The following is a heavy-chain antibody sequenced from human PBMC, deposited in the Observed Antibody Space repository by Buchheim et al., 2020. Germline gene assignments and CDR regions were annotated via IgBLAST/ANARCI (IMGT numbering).Heavy chain of an antibody. Sequence: EVQMVESGGGPVQPGESLRISCEGSGLTFDSHTMNWVRRAPGRRLEWLASVSSISTYIYYADSIKGRFTISRDNAKNTVFLEMNSLRVDDTATYFCAAGEGRLDYWGQGTL. V-gene: IGHV3-21*06. CDR2: VSSISTYI. CDR1: GLTFDSHT. D-gene: IGHD1-1*01. J-gene: IGHJ4*02. CDR3: AAGEGRLDY.